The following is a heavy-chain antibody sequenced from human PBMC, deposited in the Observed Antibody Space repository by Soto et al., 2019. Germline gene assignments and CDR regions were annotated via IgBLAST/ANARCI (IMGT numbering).Heavy chain of an antibody. J-gene: IGHJ4*02. CDR3: ARQGRGFDY. Sequence: SETLSLTCTVSGGSISSSSYYWGWIRQPPGKGLEWIGSIYYFGSTYYNPSLKSRVTISVDTSKNQFSLKLSSVTAADTAVYYCARQGRGFDYWGQGTLVTVS. V-gene: IGHV4-39*01. D-gene: IGHD3-10*01. CDR1: GGSISSSSYY. CDR2: IYYFGST.